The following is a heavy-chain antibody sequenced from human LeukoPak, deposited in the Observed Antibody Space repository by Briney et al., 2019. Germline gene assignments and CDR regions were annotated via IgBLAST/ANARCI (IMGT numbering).Heavy chain of an antibody. J-gene: IGHJ4*02. D-gene: IGHD4-17*01. Sequence: PSETLSLTCTVSGGSISSYYWSWIRQPPGKGLEWIGYIYYSGSTNYNPSLKSRVTISVDTSKNQFSLKLSSVTAADTAVYYCAREYGDYSAGYYFDYWGQGTLVTVSS. CDR2: IYYSGST. CDR3: AREYGDYSAGYYFDY. CDR1: GGSISSYY. V-gene: IGHV4-59*01.